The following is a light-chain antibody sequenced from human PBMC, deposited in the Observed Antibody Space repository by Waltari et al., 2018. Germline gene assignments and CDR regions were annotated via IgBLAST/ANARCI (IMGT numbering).Light chain of an antibody. CDR3: QQYYSTEYT. Sequence: DIQMTQSPSSLSASVGDRVTITCRASQGIRNALAWYQQKPGKAPKLLLYSASTLESGVPSSFSGGGSGSIYTLTISSLQPEDFATYYCQQYYSTEYTFGQGSKLEI. J-gene: IGKJ2*01. CDR1: QGIRNA. CDR2: SAS. V-gene: IGKV1-NL1*01.